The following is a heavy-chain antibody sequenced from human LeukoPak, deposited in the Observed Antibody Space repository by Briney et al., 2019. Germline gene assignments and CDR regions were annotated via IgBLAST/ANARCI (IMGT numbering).Heavy chain of an antibody. D-gene: IGHD6-19*01. CDR3: ARHGSGSGWFYYYYMDV. J-gene: IGHJ6*03. CDR1: GYSISSGYY. CDR2: IYHSGST. V-gene: IGHV4-38-2*01. Sequence: PSETLSLTCAVSGYSISSGYYWGWIRQPPGKGLEWIGSIYHSGSTYYNPSPKSRVTISVDTSKNQFSLKLSSVTAADTAVYYCARHGSGSGWFYYYYMDVWGKGTTVTVSS.